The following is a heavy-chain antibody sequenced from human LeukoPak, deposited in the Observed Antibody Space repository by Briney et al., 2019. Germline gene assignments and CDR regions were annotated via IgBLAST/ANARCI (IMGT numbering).Heavy chain of an antibody. CDR2: ISYDGNNK. Sequence: GGSLRLSCEASGFTFSTNMYWVRQAPGKGLEWVAVISYDGNNKYYADSVKGRFTISRDNSKNTLFLQMDSLRAEDTAVYYCASAFEYWGQGTPVTVFS. J-gene: IGHJ4*02. V-gene: IGHV3-30-3*01. CDR1: GFTFSTN. CDR3: ASAFEY.